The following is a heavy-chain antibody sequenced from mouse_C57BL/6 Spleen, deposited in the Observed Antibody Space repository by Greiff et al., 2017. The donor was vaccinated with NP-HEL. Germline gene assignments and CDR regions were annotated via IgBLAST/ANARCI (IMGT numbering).Heavy chain of an antibody. CDR2: INYDGSST. J-gene: IGHJ2*01. V-gene: IGHV5-16*01. D-gene: IGHD4-1*01. CDR3: ARGMGLYFDY. CDR1: GFTFSDYY. Sequence: EVKVEESEGGLVQPGSSMKLSCTASGFTFSDYYMAWVRQVPEKGLEWVANINYDGSSTYYLDSLKSRFIISRDNAKNILDLQMSSLKSEDTATYYCARGMGLYFDYWGQGTTLTVSS.